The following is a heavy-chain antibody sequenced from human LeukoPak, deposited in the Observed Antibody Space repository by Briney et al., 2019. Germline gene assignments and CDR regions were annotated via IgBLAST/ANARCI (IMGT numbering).Heavy chain of an antibody. CDR1: GFTFNNHG. J-gene: IGHJ4*02. V-gene: IGHV3-33*06. D-gene: IGHD2/OR15-2a*01. CDR2: IWYDGSNK. CDR3: AKDYLYGVLDY. Sequence: GGSLRLSCAASGFTFNNHGMHWVRQAPGKGPEWVALIWYDGSNKYYGDSVKGRFTISRDNSKNTVYLQMNSLRAEDTGVYYCAKDYLYGVLDYWGQGTLVTVSS.